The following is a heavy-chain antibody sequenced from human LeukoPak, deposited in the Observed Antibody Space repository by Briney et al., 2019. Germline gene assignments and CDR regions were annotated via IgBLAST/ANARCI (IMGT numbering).Heavy chain of an antibody. V-gene: IGHV4-39*01. D-gene: IGHD1-26*01. CDR1: GGSISSSSYY. CDR2: IYYSGST. Sequence: PSETLSLTCTVSGGSISSSSYYWGWIRQPPGKGLEWIGSIYYSGSTHYNPSLKSRVTISVDTSKNQFSLKLSSVTAADTAVYYCARRLYTGYYVYWGQGTLVTVSS. J-gene: IGHJ4*02. CDR3: ARRLYTGYYVY.